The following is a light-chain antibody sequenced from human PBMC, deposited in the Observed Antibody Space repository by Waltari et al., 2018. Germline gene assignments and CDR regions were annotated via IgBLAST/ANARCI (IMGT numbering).Light chain of an antibody. CDR2: RAS. CDR3: LQSSSSPRT. Sequence: DIQMNQSPSSLSASVGDTVTITCRASQSISILLAWYQQKPGKAPKVLIYRASTLQSGVPSRFSGSGSGTDFTLTISSLQPEDFATYYCLQSSSSPRTFGQGTKVEIK. V-gene: IGKV1-5*03. CDR1: QSISIL. J-gene: IGKJ1*01.